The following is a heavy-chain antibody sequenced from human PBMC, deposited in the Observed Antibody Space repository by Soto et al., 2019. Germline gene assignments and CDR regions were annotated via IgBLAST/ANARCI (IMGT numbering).Heavy chain of an antibody. Sequence: PSETLSLTCTVSGGSISSYYWSWIRQPPGKGLEWIGYIYYSGSTNYNPSLKSRVTISVDTSKNQFSLKLSSVTAADTAVYYCARVFGTGYCSGGSCEGDWFDPWGQGTLVTVSS. V-gene: IGHV4-59*01. J-gene: IGHJ5*02. CDR1: GGSISSYY. CDR2: IYYSGST. D-gene: IGHD2-15*01. CDR3: ARVFGTGYCSGGSCEGDWFDP.